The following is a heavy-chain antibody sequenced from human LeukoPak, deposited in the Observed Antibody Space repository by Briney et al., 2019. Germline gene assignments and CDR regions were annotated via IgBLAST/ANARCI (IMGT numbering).Heavy chain of an antibody. CDR3: ARDWELLSDYFYAVDV. CDR2: IHFSGIT. V-gene: IGHV4-59*11. D-gene: IGHD2/OR15-2a*01. Sequence: NSSETLSLTCTVSGGSISSHYWSWIRQPPGKGLEWIGYIHFSGITTYNPSLKSRVTISVDTSKNRFSLRLTSLTAADTAVYYSARDWELLSDYFYAVDVWGQGTTVTVS. J-gene: IGHJ6*02. CDR1: GGSISSHY.